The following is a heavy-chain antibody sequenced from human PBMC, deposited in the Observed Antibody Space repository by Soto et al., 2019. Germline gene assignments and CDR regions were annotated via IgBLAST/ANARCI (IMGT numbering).Heavy chain of an antibody. Sequence: EVQLLESGGGLVQPGGSLRLSCAASGFTFSSYAMSWVRQAPGKGLEWVSVISGSGDSTYYADSVKGRFTISRDNSKNTLYLQMNSLRAEDTALYSCAKRAWGSFCFDYWGQGTLVTVSS. CDR2: ISGSGDST. CDR1: GFTFSSYA. J-gene: IGHJ4*02. CDR3: AKRAWGSFCFDY. D-gene: IGHD7-27*01. V-gene: IGHV3-23*01.